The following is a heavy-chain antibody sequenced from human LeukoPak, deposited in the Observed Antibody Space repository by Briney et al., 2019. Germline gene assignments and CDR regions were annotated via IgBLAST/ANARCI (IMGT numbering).Heavy chain of an antibody. J-gene: IGHJ4*02. CDR1: GGTFSSYA. CDR3: ASSLPWEQLVERNYFDY. CDR2: IIPIFGTA. V-gene: IGHV1-69*13. Sequence: ASVKVSCKASGGTFSSYAISWVRQAPGQGLEWMGGIIPIFGTANYAQKFQGRVTITADESTSTAYMELSSLRSEDTAVYYCASSLPWEQLVERNYFDYWGQGTLVTVSS. D-gene: IGHD6-6*01.